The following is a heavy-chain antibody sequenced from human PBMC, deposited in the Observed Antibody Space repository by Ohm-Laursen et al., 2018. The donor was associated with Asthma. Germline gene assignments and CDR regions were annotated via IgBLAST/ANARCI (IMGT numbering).Heavy chain of an antibody. D-gene: IGHD3-22*01. CDR3: AREVTSGYKMYYFDY. V-gene: IGHV1-46*01. CDR2: INPSGGST. Sequence: ATVKISCKVSGYTLTELSMHWVRQAPGKGLEWMGIINPSGGSTSYAQKFQGRVTMTRDTSTSTVYMGLSSLRSEDTAVYYCAREVTSGYKMYYFDYWGREPWSPSPQ. J-gene: IGHJ4*02. CDR1: GYTLTELS.